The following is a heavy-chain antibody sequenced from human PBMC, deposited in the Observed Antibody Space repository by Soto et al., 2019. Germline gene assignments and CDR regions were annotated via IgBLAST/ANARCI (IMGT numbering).Heavy chain of an antibody. CDR3: ARGVFGDPLES. Sequence: SETLSLTCTVSGGSISNFYWSWIRQPPGKGLEWIGYIYYSGSTNYNPSLKSRVTISVDTSKNQFSLKLSSVTAADTAVYFCARGVFGDPLESWGQGTLVTVSS. D-gene: IGHD2-21*02. CDR1: GGSISNFY. CDR2: IYYSGST. J-gene: IGHJ4*02. V-gene: IGHV4-59*08.